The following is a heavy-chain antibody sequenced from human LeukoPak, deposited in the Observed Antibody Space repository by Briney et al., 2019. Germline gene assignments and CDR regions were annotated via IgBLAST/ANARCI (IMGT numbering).Heavy chain of an antibody. J-gene: IGHJ6*03. CDR3: ARDYSNYGGYYYHYYMDV. Sequence: SETLSLTCTVSGGSISSYYWSWIRHPAGKGLEWIGRIYTSGSTNYNPSLKSRVTMSVDTSKNQFSLKLSSVTAADTAVYYCARDYSNYGGYYYHYYMDVWGKGTTVTVSS. D-gene: IGHD4-11*01. V-gene: IGHV4-4*07. CDR1: GGSISSYY. CDR2: IYTSGST.